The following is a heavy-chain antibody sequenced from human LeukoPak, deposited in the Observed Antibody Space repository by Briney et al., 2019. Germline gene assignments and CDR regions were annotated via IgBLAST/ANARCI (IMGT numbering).Heavy chain of an antibody. D-gene: IGHD3-10*01. CDR2: IKTSGST. CDR3: ARLPGLLWFGELLDAFDI. Sequence: PSETLSLTCTVSGGSISSYYWTWIRQPAGKGLEWIGRIKTSGSTNHNPSLKSRVTMSVDTSNNQFSLKLSSVTAADTAVYYCARLPGLLWFGELLDAFDIWGQGTMVTVSS. J-gene: IGHJ3*02. V-gene: IGHV4-4*07. CDR1: GGSISSYY.